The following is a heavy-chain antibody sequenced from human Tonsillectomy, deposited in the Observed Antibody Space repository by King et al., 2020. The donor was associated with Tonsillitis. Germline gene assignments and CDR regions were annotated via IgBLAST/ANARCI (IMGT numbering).Heavy chain of an antibody. CDR1: GGSISSYY. Sequence: QLQESGPGLVKPSETLSLTCTVSGGSISSYYWSWIRQPAGKGLEWIGHIYASGSTNYNPSLKSRVTMSVDTSKNQFSLRLTSVTAADTAMYYCARDLYSSPWYGSYYYFGMDVWGQGTTVTVSS. V-gene: IGHV4-4*07. CDR3: ARDLYSSPWYGSYYYFGMDV. CDR2: IYASGST. D-gene: IGHD6-13*01. J-gene: IGHJ6*02.